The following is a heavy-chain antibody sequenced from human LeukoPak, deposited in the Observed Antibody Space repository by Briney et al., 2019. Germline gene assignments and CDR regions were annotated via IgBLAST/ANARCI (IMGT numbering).Heavy chain of an antibody. Sequence: ASVKVSCKASGYTFTSYDINWVRQATGQGLEWMGWMNPNSGNTGYAQKFQGRVTMTRKTSISTAYMELSSLRSEDTAVYYCARGPPRRAYYYYGMDVWGQGTTVAVSS. CDR2: MNPNSGNT. J-gene: IGHJ6*02. CDR1: GYTFTSYD. CDR3: ARGPPRRAYYYYGMDV. V-gene: IGHV1-8*01.